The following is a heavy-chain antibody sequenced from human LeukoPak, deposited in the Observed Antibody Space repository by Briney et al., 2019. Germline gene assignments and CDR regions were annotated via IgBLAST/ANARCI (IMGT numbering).Heavy chain of an antibody. CDR2: IYTSGGT. CDR3: ARSAARLRYYYAMDV. J-gene: IGHJ6*02. CDR1: GLTVSGNY. V-gene: IGHV3-53*04. D-gene: IGHD6-6*01. Sequence: GGSLRLSCAASGLTVSGNYMSGVRQAPGKGLEWVSVIYTSGGTSYADSVKGRFTISRHNSKNTLYLQMSSLRAEDTAVYFCARSAARLRYYYAMDVWGQGTTVTVCS.